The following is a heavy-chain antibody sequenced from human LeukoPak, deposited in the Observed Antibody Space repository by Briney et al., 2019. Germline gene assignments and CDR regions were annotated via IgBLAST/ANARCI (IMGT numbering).Heavy chain of an antibody. D-gene: IGHD4/OR15-4a*01. CDR2: ISSSSSYI. CDR3: ARDPVMTMVAPDY. Sequence: PGGSLRLSCAASGFTFSSCSMNWVRQAPGKGLEWVSSISSSSSYIYYADSVKGRFTISRDNAKNSLYLQMNSLRAEDTAVYYCARDPVMTMVAPDYWGQGNPGHRLL. J-gene: IGHJ4*02. V-gene: IGHV3-21*01. CDR1: GFTFSSCS.